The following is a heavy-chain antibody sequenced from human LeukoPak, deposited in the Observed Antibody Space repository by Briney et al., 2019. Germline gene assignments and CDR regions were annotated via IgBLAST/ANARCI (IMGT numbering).Heavy chain of an antibody. D-gene: IGHD3-10*01. CDR3: ARQKNLYYGSGELSFDY. CDR1: GGTFSSYA. J-gene: IGHJ4*02. V-gene: IGHV1-69*13. Sequence: GASVKVSCKASGGTFSSYAISWVRQAPGQGLEWMGGIIPIFGTANYAQKFQGRVTITADESTSTAYMELSSLRSEDTVVYYCARQKNLYYGSGELSFDYWGQGTLVTVSS. CDR2: IIPIFGTA.